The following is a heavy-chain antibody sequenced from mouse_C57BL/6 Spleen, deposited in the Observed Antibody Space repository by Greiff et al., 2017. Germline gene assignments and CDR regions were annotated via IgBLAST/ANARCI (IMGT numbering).Heavy chain of an antibody. V-gene: IGHV1-39*01. Sequence: VQLQQSGPELVKPGASVQISCKASGYSFTDYNMNWVKQSNGKSLEWIGVINPNYGTTSYNQQFKGKATLTVDQSSSTAYMQLNSLTSEDSAVYSCARTYGSSAWFAYWGQGTLVTVSA. CDR3: ARTYGSSAWFAY. CDR1: GYSFTDYN. J-gene: IGHJ3*01. CDR2: INPNYGTT. D-gene: IGHD1-1*01.